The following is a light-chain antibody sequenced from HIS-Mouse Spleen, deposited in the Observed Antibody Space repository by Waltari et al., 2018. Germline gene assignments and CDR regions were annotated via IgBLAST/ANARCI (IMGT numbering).Light chain of an antibody. J-gene: IGLJ2*01. Sequence: SYELTQPPSVSVSPGQTARITCSGDALPKKYAYWSQQKSGQAPVLVIDEDSKRPSGIPERFSGSSSGTMATLTISGAQVEDEADYYCYSTDSSGNHRVFGGGTKLTVL. CDR2: EDS. CDR3: YSTDSSGNHRV. CDR1: ALPKKY. V-gene: IGLV3-10*01.